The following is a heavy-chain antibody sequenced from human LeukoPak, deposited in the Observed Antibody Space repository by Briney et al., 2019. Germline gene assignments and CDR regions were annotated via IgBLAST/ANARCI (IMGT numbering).Heavy chain of an antibody. CDR3: ASGGSWYMS. V-gene: IGHV3-7*01. J-gene: IGHJ5*02. CDR1: GFTFSSYW. D-gene: IGHD6-13*01. CDR2: LKEDGSEK. Sequence: GGSLRLSCAASGFTFSSYWMSWVRQAPGKGLEWVARLKEDGSEKYYVDSVKGRFTISRDNAKNSLYLQMNSLRVEDTAVYYCASGGSWYMSWGQGTLVTVSS.